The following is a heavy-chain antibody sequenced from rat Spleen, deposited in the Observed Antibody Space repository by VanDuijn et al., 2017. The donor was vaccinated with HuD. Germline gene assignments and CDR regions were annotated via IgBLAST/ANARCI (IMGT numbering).Heavy chain of an antibody. Sequence: QVQLKESGPGLVQPSQTLSLTCTVSGFSLTSYHVSWVRQPPGKGLEWIGAIWSGGSTDYNSALKSRLSVSRDTSKSQVLLKMDSLQPEDTGTYYCARHPWGGAPYYWGQGVMVTVSS. CDR2: IWSGGST. CDR1: GFSLTSYH. CDR3: ARHPWGGAPYY. V-gene: IGHV2-15*01. J-gene: IGHJ2*01. D-gene: IGHD3-1*01.